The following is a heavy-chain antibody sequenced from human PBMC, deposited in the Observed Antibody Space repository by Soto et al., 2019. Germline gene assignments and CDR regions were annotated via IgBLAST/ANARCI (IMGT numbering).Heavy chain of an antibody. V-gene: IGHV3-30*18. Sequence: XGSLRLSCAASGFTFSSYGMHWVRQAPGKGLEWVAVISYDGSNKYYADSVKGRFTISRDNSKNTLYLQMNSLRAEDTAVYYCAKDLLRYCSSTSCYTLWPYWGQGTLVTVSS. D-gene: IGHD2-2*02. CDR3: AKDLLRYCSSTSCYTLWPY. CDR1: GFTFSSYG. J-gene: IGHJ4*02. CDR2: ISYDGSNK.